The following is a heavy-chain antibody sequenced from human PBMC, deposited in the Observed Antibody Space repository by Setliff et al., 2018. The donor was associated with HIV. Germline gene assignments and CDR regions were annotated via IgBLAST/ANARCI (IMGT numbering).Heavy chain of an antibody. CDR3: ARRLQFLEFLHGVGGLDV. CDR2: IYHGVST. D-gene: IGHD3-3*01. Sequence: PSETLSLTCAVSGGSISSSNWWSWVRQPPGKGLEWIGEIYHGVSTNYNPSLKSRVTISVDKSKNQFSLKLSSVTAADTAVYYCARRLQFLEFLHGVGGLDVWGQGTTVTVS. J-gene: IGHJ6*02. CDR1: GGSISSSNW. V-gene: IGHV4-4*02.